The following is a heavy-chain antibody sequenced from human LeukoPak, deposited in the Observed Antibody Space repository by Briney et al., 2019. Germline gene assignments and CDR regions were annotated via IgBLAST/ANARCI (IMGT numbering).Heavy chain of an antibody. V-gene: IGHV4-39*07. CDR3: ARGAVAYYYFDN. Sequence: SETLSLTCTVSGGSINTGSYYWGWIRQPPGKGLEWIGSIYYSGSTYSNPSLKSRVTISVDTSKNQFSLKLSSVTAADTAVYYCARGAVAYYYFDNWGQGTLVTVSS. D-gene: IGHD6-19*01. CDR1: GGSINTGSYY. J-gene: IGHJ4*02. CDR2: IYYSGST.